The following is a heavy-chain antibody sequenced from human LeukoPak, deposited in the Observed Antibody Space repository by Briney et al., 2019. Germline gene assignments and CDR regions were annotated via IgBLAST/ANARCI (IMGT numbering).Heavy chain of an antibody. CDR1: GFTFSSYG. CDR2: IWYDGSNK. D-gene: IGHD1-26*01. Sequence: PGRSLRLSRAASGFTFSSYGMHWVSQAPGKGLDWVAVIWYDGSNKYYADSVKGRFTISRDNSKNTLYMQMNSLRAEDTAVYYCARDQVGATTGIDYWGQGTLVTVSS. V-gene: IGHV3-33*01. CDR3: ARDQVGATTGIDY. J-gene: IGHJ4*02.